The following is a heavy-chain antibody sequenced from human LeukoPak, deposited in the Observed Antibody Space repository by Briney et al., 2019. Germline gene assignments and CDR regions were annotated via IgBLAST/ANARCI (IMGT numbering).Heavy chain of an antibody. CDR1: GYTFTSYY. Sequence: RASVKVSCKASGYTFTSYYMHCVRQAPGQGLEWMGIINPSGGSTSYAQKFQGRVTMTRDTSTSTVYMEMSSLRSEDTAVYYCARESRRGFGELLFVFDYWGQGTLVTVSS. CDR3: ARESRRGFGELLFVFDY. J-gene: IGHJ4*02. V-gene: IGHV1-46*01. D-gene: IGHD3-10*01. CDR2: INPSGGST.